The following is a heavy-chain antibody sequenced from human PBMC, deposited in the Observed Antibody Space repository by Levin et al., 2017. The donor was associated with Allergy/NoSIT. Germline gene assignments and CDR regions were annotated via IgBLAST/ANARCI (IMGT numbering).Heavy chain of an antibody. CDR1: GGSIRSSNW. CDR2: IYHDGTT. Sequence: SQTLSLTCAVSGGSIRSSNWWNWVRQPPGKGLEWIGEIYHDGTTNYSPSLKSRVTISVDKSKNQFSLKLTSVTAADTAVYYCARDSGDYDSSGYYFDYWGQGTLVTVSS. J-gene: IGHJ4*02. D-gene: IGHD3-22*01. V-gene: IGHV4-4*02. CDR3: ARDSGDYDSSGYYFDY.